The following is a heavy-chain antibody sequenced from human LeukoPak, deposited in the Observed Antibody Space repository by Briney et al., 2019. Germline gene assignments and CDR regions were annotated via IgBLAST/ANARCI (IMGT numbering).Heavy chain of an antibody. V-gene: IGHV1-46*01. CDR1: GYTFTSYG. CDR2: INPSGGST. Sequence: GASVKVSCKTSGYTFTSYGINWVRQAPGQGLEWMGIINPSGGSTSYAQKFQGRVTMTRDTSTSTVYMELSSLRSEDTAVYYCARGGLPGAFDYWGQGTLVTVSS. D-gene: IGHD4-17*01. CDR3: ARGGLPGAFDY. J-gene: IGHJ4*02.